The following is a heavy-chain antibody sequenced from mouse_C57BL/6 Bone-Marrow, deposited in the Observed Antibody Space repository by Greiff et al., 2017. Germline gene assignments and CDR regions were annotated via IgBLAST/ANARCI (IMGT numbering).Heavy chain of an antibody. CDR1: GYSFTSYY. CDR2: IYPGSGNT. D-gene: IGHD2-4*01. J-gene: IGHJ3*01. Sequence: QFQLQQSGPELVKPGASVKISCKASGYSFTSYYIHWVKQRPGQGLEWIGWIYPGSGNTKYNEKFKGKATLTADTSSSTAYMQLSSLTSEDSAVYYCASDDYEAWFAYWGQGTLVTVSA. V-gene: IGHV1-66*01. CDR3: ASDDYEAWFAY.